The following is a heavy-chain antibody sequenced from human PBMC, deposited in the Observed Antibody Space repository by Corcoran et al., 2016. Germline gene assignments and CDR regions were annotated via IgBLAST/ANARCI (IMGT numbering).Heavy chain of an antibody. CDR2: IKQDGGDK. V-gene: IGHV3-7*03. J-gene: IGHJ6*02. CDR1: GFTFSGYW. D-gene: IGHD2-2*01. Sequence: EVQLVESGGGLVQPGGSLRLSCAASGFTFSGYWMSWVRQAPGKGLEWVANIKQDGGDKYYVDSVRGRFTISRDNAKNSLYLQMNSLRAEDTALYYCARDNGWSCSTTSCHYYYYGMDVWGQGTTVTASS. CDR3: ARDNGWSCSTTSCHYYYYGMDV.